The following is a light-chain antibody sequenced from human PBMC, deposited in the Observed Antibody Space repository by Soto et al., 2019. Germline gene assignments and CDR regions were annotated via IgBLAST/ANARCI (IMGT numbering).Light chain of an antibody. CDR2: EVT. CDR3: SSNAGRNNVI. V-gene: IGLV2-8*01. CDR1: SSDVGDFKY. Sequence: QSVLTQPPSASGSPGQSVTISCTGTSSDVGDFKYVSWYQQHPGKAPKLMIYEVTKRPSGIPDRFSGSKSGNTASLTVSGLRAEDEADYFCSSNAGRNNVIFGGGTKLTVL. J-gene: IGLJ2*01.